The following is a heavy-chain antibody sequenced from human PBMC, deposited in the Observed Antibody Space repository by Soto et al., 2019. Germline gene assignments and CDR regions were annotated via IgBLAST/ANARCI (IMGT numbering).Heavy chain of an antibody. CDR3: ASGTIGYCSSTSCPWTY. V-gene: IGHV1-69*13. D-gene: IGHD2-2*01. CDR1: GGTFSSYA. CDR2: IIPIFGTA. J-gene: IGHJ4*02. Sequence: GASVEVSCKASGGTFSSYAISWVRQAPGQGLEWMGGIIPIFGTANYAQKFQGRVTITADESTSTAYMELSSLRSEDTAVYYCASGTIGYCSSTSCPWTYWGQVTLVIVSS.